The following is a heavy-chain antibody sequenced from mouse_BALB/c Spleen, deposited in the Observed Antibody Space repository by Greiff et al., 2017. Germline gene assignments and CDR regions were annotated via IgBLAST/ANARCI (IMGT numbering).Heavy chain of an antibody. Sequence: LVESGAELVKPGASVKLSCTASGFNIKDTYMHWVKQRPEQGLEWIGRIDPANGNTKYDPKFQGKATITADTSSNTAYLQLSSLTSEDTAVYYCARGDGNYGFAYWGQGTLVTVSA. D-gene: IGHD2-1*01. J-gene: IGHJ3*01. CDR2: IDPANGNT. CDR3: ARGDGNYGFAY. V-gene: IGHV14-3*02. CDR1: GFNIKDTY.